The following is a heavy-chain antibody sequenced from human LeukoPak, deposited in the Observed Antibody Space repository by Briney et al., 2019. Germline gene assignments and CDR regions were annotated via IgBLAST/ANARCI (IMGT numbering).Heavy chain of an antibody. CDR3: ARGRYYDSSGYSTNYYYYMDV. CDR2: IYTSGST. D-gene: IGHD3-22*01. Sequence: SETLSLTCTVSGGSISSYYWSWIRQPAGKGLEWIGRIYTSGSTNYNPSLKSRVTISVDTSKNQFSLKLSSVTAADTAVYYCARGRYYDSSGYSTNYYYYMDVWGKGTTVTVSS. J-gene: IGHJ6*03. CDR1: GGSISSYY. V-gene: IGHV4-4*07.